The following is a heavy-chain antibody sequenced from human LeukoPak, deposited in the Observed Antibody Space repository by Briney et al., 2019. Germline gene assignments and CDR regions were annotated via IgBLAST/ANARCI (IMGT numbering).Heavy chain of an antibody. CDR2: ISAYNGNT. V-gene: IGHV1-18*01. Sequence: ASVKVSCKASGYTFTSYGISWVRQAPGQGLEWMGWISAYNGNTNYAQKLQGRVTMTTDTSTSTAYMELRSLRSDDTAVYYCARDLSKGGYYVSSGYYSDYWGQGTLVTVSS. D-gene: IGHD3-22*01. CDR1: GYTFTSYG. J-gene: IGHJ4*02. CDR3: ARDLSKGGYYVSSGYYSDY.